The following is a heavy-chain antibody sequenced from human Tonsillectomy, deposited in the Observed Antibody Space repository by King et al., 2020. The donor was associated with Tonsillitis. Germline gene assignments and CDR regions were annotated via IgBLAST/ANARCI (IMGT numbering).Heavy chain of an antibody. V-gene: IGHV3-23*04. CDR2: ISGSGGST. Sequence: VQLVESGGGLVQPGGSRRLSCAASGFTFSSYAMSWVRQAPGKGLEWVSAISGSGGSTYYADSVKGRFTISRDNSKNTLYLQMNSLRAEDTAVYYCAKSALWFGELLSYYFDYWGQGTLVTVSS. CDR3: AKSALWFGELLSYYFDY. J-gene: IGHJ4*02. D-gene: IGHD3-10*01. CDR1: GFTFSSYA.